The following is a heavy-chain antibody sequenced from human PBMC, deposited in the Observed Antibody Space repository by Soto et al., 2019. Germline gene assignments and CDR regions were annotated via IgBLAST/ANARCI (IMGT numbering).Heavy chain of an antibody. CDR3: ARDVQQLASY. V-gene: IGHV3-11*06. CDR1: GFTFSGYY. Sequence: PVGSLRLSCAASGFTFSGYYMSWIRQAPGKGLEWVSYISGTSSCINYADSVKGRFTISRDNAKNSLYLQMNSLRAEDTAVYYCARDVQQLASYWGQGTLVTVSS. D-gene: IGHD6-13*01. CDR2: ISGTSSCI. J-gene: IGHJ4*02.